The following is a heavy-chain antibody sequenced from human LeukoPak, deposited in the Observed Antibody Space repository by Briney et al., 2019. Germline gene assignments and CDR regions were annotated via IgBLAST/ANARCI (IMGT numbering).Heavy chain of an antibody. CDR2: INHSGST. Sequence: SETLSLTCAVYGGSFSGYYWSWIRQPPGKGLEWLGEINHSGSTNYNPSLKSRVTISVDTSKNQFSLKLSSVTAADTAVYYCARAHSRYDSSGYVDYWGQGTLVTVSS. CDR3: ARAHSRYDSSGYVDY. CDR1: GGSFSGYY. V-gene: IGHV4-34*01. D-gene: IGHD3-22*01. J-gene: IGHJ4*02.